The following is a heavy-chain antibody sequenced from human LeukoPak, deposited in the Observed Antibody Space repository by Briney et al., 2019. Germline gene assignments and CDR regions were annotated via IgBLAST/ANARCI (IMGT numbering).Heavy chain of an antibody. V-gene: IGHV3-66*01. CDR1: GFTVSSNY. Sequence: GGSLRLSCAASGFTVSSNYMSWVRQAPGKGLEWVSVIYSGGSTYYADSVKGRFTISRDNSKNTLYLQMNSLRAEDTAVYYCARDHGVRGVIYFDYWGQGTLVTVSS. CDR2: IYSGGST. J-gene: IGHJ4*02. CDR3: ARDHGVRGVIYFDY. D-gene: IGHD3-10*01.